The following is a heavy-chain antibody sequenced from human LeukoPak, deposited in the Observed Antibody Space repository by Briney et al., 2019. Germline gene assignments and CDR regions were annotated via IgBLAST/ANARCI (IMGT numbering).Heavy chain of an antibody. J-gene: IGHJ6*03. Sequence: KPSETLSLTCTVSGYSVSSDYYWGWIRQPPGKGPEWIGSIYHDGNTYYNPSLKSRVTISVDTSKNQFSLKLSSVTAADTAVYYCARGYYGSGSHCCHMDVWGKGTTITVS. CDR1: GYSVSSDYY. D-gene: IGHD3-10*01. V-gene: IGHV4-38-2*02. CDR2: IYHDGNT. CDR3: ARGYYGSGSHCCHMDV.